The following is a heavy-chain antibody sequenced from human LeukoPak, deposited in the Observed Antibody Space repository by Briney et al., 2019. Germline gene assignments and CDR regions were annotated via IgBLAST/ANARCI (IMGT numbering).Heavy chain of an antibody. CDR3: AKDKWYDFWSGLGEAYYMDV. D-gene: IGHD3-3*01. Sequence: ASEKVSCKASGYTFTSYDINWVRQATGQGLEWMAWMHPNSGNKGYAQKFQGRVTMTRDTSISTAYMELSSLRAEDTAVYYCAKDKWYDFWSGLGEAYYMDVWGKGTTVTVSS. V-gene: IGHV1-8*01. J-gene: IGHJ6*03. CDR2: MHPNSGNK. CDR1: GYTFTSYD.